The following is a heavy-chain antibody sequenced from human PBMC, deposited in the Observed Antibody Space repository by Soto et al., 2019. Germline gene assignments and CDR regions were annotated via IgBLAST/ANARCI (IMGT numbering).Heavy chain of an antibody. D-gene: IGHD3-22*01. V-gene: IGHV3-30*02. CDR1: AFTFSRYG. J-gene: IGHJ6*02. CDR3: AKVFYDSICYYYSYYSGIDV. CDR2: IWYDGSNK. Sequence: PGGSLRLSWAASAFTFSRYGMHWVRQAPGKGMEWVAFIWYDGSNKYYADSVKGRFTISRDNSKNTLYLQMNSLRAEDTAVYYCAKVFYDSICYYYSYYSGIDVWAQRTTVPVSS.